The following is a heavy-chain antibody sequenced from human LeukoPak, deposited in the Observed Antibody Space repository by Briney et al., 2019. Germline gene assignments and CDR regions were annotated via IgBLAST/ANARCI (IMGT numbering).Heavy chain of an antibody. V-gene: IGHV4-59*08. J-gene: IGHJ4*02. D-gene: IGHD3-9*01. CDR2: IHYSGST. CDR1: GGSISNYY. Sequence: SETLSLTCTVSGGSISNYYWSWIRQPPGKGLEWMGYIHYSGSTYYNPSLKSRVTISVGTSKNQFSLKLSSVTAADTAVYYCARHEGYDILTGYSYYFDYWGQGTLVTVPS. CDR3: ARHEGYDILTGYSYYFDY.